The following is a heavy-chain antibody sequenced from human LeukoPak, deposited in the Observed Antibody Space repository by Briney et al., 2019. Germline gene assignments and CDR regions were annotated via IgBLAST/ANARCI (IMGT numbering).Heavy chain of an antibody. D-gene: IGHD3-22*01. CDR2: IYYSGST. CDR3: ARASYSYDINGWVPFDY. CDR1: GGSISSYY. V-gene: IGHV4-59*08. Sequence: SETLSLTCTVSGGSISSYYRNWIRQPPGKGLEWIGYIYYSGSTNYNPSLKSRVTISGDTSKNQFSLRLSSVTAADTAVYYCARASYSYDINGWVPFDYWGQGTLVTVSS. J-gene: IGHJ4*02.